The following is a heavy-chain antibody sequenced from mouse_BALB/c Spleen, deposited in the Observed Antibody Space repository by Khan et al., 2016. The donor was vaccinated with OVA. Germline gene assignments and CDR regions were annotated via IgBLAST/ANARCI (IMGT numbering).Heavy chain of an antibody. CDR3: APFGDGYVSFAY. Sequence: VQLQQSGPELVKPGASVKMSCKASGYTFTSYVMHWVKQKPGLGLEWIGYIYPFNDDTKYTEKFKGKATLTSDKSSSTAYMELSSLTSEDSAVYYCAPFGDGYVSFAYWGQGTLVTVSA. CDR1: GYTFTSYV. CDR2: IYPFNDDT. V-gene: IGHV1S136*01. D-gene: IGHD1-1*02. J-gene: IGHJ3*01.